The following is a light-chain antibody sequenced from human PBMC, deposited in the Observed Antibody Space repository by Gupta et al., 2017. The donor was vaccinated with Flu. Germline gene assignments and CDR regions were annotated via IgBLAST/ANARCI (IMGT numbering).Light chain of an antibody. V-gene: IGKV3-11*01. CDR1: QNVNDY. CDR2: DAS. Sequence: SLATLSLSPGERATLSCRASQNVNDYLAWYQQKPGQAPRLLIYDASNRATGIPARFSGSGSGTDFTLTITSLEPEDFAVYYCQQRYNWLTFGGGTKVEI. J-gene: IGKJ4*01. CDR3: QQRYNWLT.